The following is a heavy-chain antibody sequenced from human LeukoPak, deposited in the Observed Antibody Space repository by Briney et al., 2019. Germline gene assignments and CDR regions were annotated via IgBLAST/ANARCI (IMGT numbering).Heavy chain of an antibody. CDR3: ARLLVPSGKKNKKYSSGWYYMDV. CDR1: GFTFNTYG. CDR2: INHSGST. D-gene: IGHD6-19*01. Sequence: GSLRLSCAASGFTFNTYGMSWVRQAPGKGLEWIGEINHSGSTNYNPSLKSRVTISVDTSKNQFSLKLSSVTAADTAVYYCARLLVPSGKKNKKYSSGWYYMDVWGKGTTVTVSS. J-gene: IGHJ6*03. V-gene: IGHV4-34*01.